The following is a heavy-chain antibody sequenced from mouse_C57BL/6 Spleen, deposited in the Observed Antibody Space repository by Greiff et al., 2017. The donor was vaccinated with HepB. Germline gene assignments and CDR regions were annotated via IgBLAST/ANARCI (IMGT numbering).Heavy chain of an antibody. CDR3: ARHGDDYYAMDY. CDR2: ISSGGSYT. J-gene: IGHJ4*01. V-gene: IGHV5-6*01. CDR1: GFTFSSYG. Sequence: EVQLVESGGDLVKPGGSLKLSCAASGFTFSSYGMSWVRQTPDKRLEWVATISSGGSYTYYPDSVKGRFTISRDNAKNTLYLQMSSLKSEDTAMYYCARHGDDYYAMDYWGQGTSVTVSS.